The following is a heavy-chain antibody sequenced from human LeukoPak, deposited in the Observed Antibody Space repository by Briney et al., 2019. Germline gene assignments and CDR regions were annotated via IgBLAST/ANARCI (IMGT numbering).Heavy chain of an antibody. Sequence: QPGGSLRLSCVASGFTFSSYSMNWVRQAPGKGLEWVSYISSSSSTIYYADSVKGRFTISRDNAKNSLYLQMNSLRAEDTAVYYCARDRGAATDYWGQGTLVTVSS. D-gene: IGHD6-13*01. CDR1: GFTFSSYS. CDR3: ARDRGAATDY. CDR2: ISSSSSTI. J-gene: IGHJ4*02. V-gene: IGHV3-48*01.